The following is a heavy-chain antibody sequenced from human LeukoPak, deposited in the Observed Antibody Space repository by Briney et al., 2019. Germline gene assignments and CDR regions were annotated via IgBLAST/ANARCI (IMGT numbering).Heavy chain of an antibody. CDR2: IRSKAYGGTT. D-gene: IGHD6-13*01. CDR1: GFTFGDYA. Sequence: GGSLRLSCTASGFTFGDYAMSWVRQAPGKGLEWVGFIRSKAYGGTTEYAASVKGRFTISRDDSKSIAYLQMNSLKTEDTAVYYCTRGDLYSSSYDYWGQGTLVTVSS. V-gene: IGHV3-49*04. J-gene: IGHJ4*02. CDR3: TRGDLYSSSYDY.